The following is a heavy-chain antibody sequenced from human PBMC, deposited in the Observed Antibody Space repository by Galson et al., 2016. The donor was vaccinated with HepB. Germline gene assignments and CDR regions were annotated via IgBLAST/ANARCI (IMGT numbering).Heavy chain of an antibody. CDR3: AREGGTVLRYFDWQSYYDSMDV. CDR1: GGTFSNYA. J-gene: IGHJ6*04. Sequence: SVKVSCKASGGTFSNYAITWVRQAPGQGLEWMGGIILMFGTAHYAQKFQGRVTMTADKSTSTAYMELSSLRSEDTAVYYCAREGGTVLRYFDWQSYYDSMDVWGKWTTVTVSS. V-gene: IGHV1-69*06. CDR2: IILMFGTA. D-gene: IGHD3-9*01.